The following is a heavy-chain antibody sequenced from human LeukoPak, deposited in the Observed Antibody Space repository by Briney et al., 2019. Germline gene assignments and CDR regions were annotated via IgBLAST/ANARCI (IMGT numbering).Heavy chain of an antibody. J-gene: IGHJ5*02. CDR2: VYYTGST. D-gene: IGHD6-6*01. CDR1: GASINNNF. Sequence: SETLSLTCTVSGASINNNFWTWIRQPPGKGLEWIGYVYYTGSTSYNPSLKSRVTISGDTSKNQFSLKLSSVTAADTAVYYCTRRGGSSSSDWFDPWGQGTLVIVSS. V-gene: IGHV4-59*08. CDR3: TRRGGSSSSDWFDP.